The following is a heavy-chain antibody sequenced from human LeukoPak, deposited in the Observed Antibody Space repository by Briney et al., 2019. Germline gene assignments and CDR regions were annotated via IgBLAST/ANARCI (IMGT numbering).Heavy chain of an antibody. V-gene: IGHV4-34*01. CDR2: INHSGST. CDR3: ARAQGVVPAAY. J-gene: IGHJ4*02. CDR1: GGSFSGYY. Sequence: KASETLSLTCAVYGGSFSGYYWSWIRQPPGKGLEWIGEINHSGSTNYNPSLKSRVTISVDTSKNQFSLKLSSVTAADTAVYYCARAQGVVPAAYWGQGTLVTVSS. D-gene: IGHD2-2*01.